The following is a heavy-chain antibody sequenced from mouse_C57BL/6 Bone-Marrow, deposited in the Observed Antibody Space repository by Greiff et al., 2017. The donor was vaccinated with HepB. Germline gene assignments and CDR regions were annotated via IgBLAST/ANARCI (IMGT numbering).Heavy chain of an antibody. Sequence: VQLQQSGPGLVQPSQSLSITCTVSGFSLTSYGVHWVRQSPGKGLEWLGVIWSGGSTDYNAAFISRLSISKDNSKSQVFFKMNSLQADDTAIYYCARGGDSGWYFDVWGTGTTVTVSS. CDR3: ARGGDSGWYFDV. D-gene: IGHD3-2*02. CDR1: GFSLTSYG. J-gene: IGHJ1*03. V-gene: IGHV2-2*01. CDR2: IWSGGST.